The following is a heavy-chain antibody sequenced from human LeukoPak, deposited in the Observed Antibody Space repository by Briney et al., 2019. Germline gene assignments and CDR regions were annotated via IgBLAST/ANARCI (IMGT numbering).Heavy chain of an antibody. CDR1: GGSFSGYY. D-gene: IGHD6-19*01. CDR3: AKEGIAVPSDAFDI. CDR2: INRSGST. V-gene: IGHV4-34*01. Sequence: SETLSLTCAVYGGSFSGYYWSWIRQPPGKGLEWIWEINRSGSTNYNPSLKSRVTISVDTSKNQFSLKLSSVTAADTAVYFCAKEGIAVPSDAFDIWGQGTMVTVSS. J-gene: IGHJ3*02.